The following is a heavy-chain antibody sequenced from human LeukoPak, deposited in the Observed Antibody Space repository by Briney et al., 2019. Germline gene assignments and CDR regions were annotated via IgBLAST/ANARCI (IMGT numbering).Heavy chain of an antibody. CDR3: ANPPTVTTFHN. Sequence: PGGSLRLSCAASGFTFSSYAMHWVRQAPGKGLEWVAVISYDGSNKYYADSVKGRFTISRDNAKNTLYLQMNSLRAEDTALYYCANPPTVTTFHNWGQGTLVTVSS. J-gene: IGHJ4*02. CDR1: GFTFSSYA. CDR2: ISYDGSNK. V-gene: IGHV3-30*04. D-gene: IGHD4-11*01.